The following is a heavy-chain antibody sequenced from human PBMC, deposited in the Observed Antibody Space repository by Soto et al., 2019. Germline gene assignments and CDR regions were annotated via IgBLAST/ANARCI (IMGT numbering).Heavy chain of an antibody. D-gene: IGHD3-10*01. Sequence: PSETLSLTCAVSGGSISSDDWWTWVRQTPGKGLEWIGEIYHSGTTNYNPSLMSRVTIAVDKAKSQFSLKLSSVTAADTAAYYCARVGKLWFGEWINQFDYWGQGTLVTVS. J-gene: IGHJ4*02. CDR3: ARVGKLWFGEWINQFDY. CDR2: IYHSGTT. V-gene: IGHV4-4*02. CDR1: GGSISSDDW.